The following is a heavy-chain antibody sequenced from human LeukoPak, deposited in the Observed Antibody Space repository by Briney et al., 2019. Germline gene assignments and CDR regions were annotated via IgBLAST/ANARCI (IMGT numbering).Heavy chain of an antibody. D-gene: IGHD6-19*01. CDR2: ISSSGSTI. CDR3: ASTRETGYSSGFDY. J-gene: IGHJ4*02. Sequence: GGSLRLSCAASGFTFSDYYMSWIRQAPGKGLEWVSYISSSGSTIYYADSVKGRFTISRDNAKNSLYLQMNSLRAEDTAVYYCASTRETGYSSGFDYWGQGALVTVSS. CDR1: GFTFSDYY. V-gene: IGHV3-11*01.